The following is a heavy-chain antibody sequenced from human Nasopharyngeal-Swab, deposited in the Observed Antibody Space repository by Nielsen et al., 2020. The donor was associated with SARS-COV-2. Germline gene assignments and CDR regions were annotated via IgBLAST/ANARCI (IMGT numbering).Heavy chain of an antibody. CDR1: GFIFSNYW. V-gene: IGHV3-7*01. Sequence: GESLKISCAASGFIFSNYWMTWVRQAPGKGPEWVANIKQDGSEMYYVDSVKGRFTISRDNAKNSLYLQMNSPRVEDTAVYNCAREGRDGFDYWGQGTLFTVSS. CDR3: AREGRDGFDY. CDR2: IKQDGSEM. D-gene: IGHD5-24*01. J-gene: IGHJ4*02.